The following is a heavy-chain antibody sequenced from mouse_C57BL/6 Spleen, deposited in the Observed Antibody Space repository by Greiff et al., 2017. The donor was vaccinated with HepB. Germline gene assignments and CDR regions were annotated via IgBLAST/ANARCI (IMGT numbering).Heavy chain of an antibody. CDR3: ARRDGRGYFDY. CDR2: INPNNGGT. D-gene: IGHD1-1*01. V-gene: IGHV1-26*01. Sequence: VQLQQSGPELVKPGASVKISCKASGYTFTDYYMNWVKQSHGKSLEWIGDINPNNGGTSYNQKFKGKATLTVDKSSSTAYMELRSLTSEDSAVYYCARRDGRGYFDYWGQGTTLTVSS. J-gene: IGHJ2*01. CDR1: GYTFTDYY.